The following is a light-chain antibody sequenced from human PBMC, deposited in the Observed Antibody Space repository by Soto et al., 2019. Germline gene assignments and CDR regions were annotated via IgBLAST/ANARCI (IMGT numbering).Light chain of an antibody. CDR1: QIIFNW. V-gene: IGKV1-5*01. CDR3: PQYNSYPCP. J-gene: IGKJ1*01. Sequence: DIKVGKSPCTLSASVRERVTITCRSSQIIFNWLAWYQRKPGRAPNLLIYDASSLQSGVPSTFSGSGSGTEFTLTISSLQPGDFVTYYCPQYNSYPCPFAQGTKVDI. CDR2: DAS.